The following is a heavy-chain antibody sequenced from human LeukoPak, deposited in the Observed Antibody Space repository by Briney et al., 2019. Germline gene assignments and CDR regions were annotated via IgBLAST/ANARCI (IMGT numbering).Heavy chain of an antibody. Sequence: AASVKVSCKASGYTFSTSDINWVRQATGQGLEWMGWMNPYSGHAGYAQKFQGRVTMTRDTSISAAYMELSSLRSEDTAVYYCARRYSGVMEGHFDYWGQGTLVTVSS. CDR2: MNPYSGHA. J-gene: IGHJ4*02. D-gene: IGHD5-12*01. CDR3: ARRYSGVMEGHFDY. V-gene: IGHV1-8*01. CDR1: GYTFSTSD.